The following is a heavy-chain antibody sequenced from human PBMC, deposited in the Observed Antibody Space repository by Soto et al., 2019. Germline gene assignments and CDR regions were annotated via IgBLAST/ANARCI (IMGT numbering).Heavy chain of an antibody. CDR2: ISSSGGTT. Sequence: EVQLLESGGGLVQPGGSLRLSCAASGFTFSSYGMNWVRQAPGKGLEWVSVISSSGGTTYFADSVNGRFTISRDNSKNTLYLQMNSLRAEDTAVYYWAKQLTVGGVMDYWGQGTLVTVSS. CDR1: GFTFSSYG. V-gene: IGHV3-23*01. D-gene: IGHD3-16*01. CDR3: AKQLTVGGVMDY. J-gene: IGHJ4*02.